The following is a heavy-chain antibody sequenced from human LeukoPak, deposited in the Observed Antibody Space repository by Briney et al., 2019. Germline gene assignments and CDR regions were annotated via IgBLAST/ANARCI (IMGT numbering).Heavy chain of an antibody. D-gene: IGHD6-6*01. CDR3: ARHRGSSSNFDY. CDR2: IYYSGST. Sequence: SETLSLTCTVSGGSISSSNYYWDWIRQPPGKGLEWIGSIYYSGSTYYNPSLKSRVTISVDTSKNQFSLKLSSATAADTAVYYCARHRGSSSNFDYWGQGALITVSS. J-gene: IGHJ4*02. V-gene: IGHV4-39*01. CDR1: GGSISSSNYY.